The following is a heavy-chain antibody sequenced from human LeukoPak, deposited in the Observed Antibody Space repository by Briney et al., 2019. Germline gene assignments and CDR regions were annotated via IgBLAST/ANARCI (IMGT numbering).Heavy chain of an antibody. D-gene: IGHD3-22*01. CDR3: ARGHAHYYDSSGYRGWFDP. V-gene: IGHV4-30-4*01. J-gene: IGHJ5*02. CDR1: GGSISSGDYY. Sequence: SETLSLTCTVSGGSISSGDYYWSWIRQPPGKGLEWIGYIYYSGSTYYNPSLKSRVTISVDTSKNQFSLKLSSVIAADTAVYYCARGHAHYYDSSGYRGWFDPWGQGTLVTVSS. CDR2: IYYSGST.